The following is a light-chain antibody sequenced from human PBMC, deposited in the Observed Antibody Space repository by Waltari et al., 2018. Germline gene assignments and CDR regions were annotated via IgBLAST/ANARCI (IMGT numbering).Light chain of an antibody. CDR2: AAS. CDR3: QQSYSLPLT. V-gene: IGKV1-39*01. CDR1: QTIFYY. Sequence: DIQMTQSPSFLSASVGDGVTITCRASQTIFYYLNWYQHKPGKAPKLLIYAASNLQSGVPSKFSGSGSRTTFTLTITSLQPEDVATYYCQQSYSLPLTFGGGTKVEI. J-gene: IGKJ4*01.